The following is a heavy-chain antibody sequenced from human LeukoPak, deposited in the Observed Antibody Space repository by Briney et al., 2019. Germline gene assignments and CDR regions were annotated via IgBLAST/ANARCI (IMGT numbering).Heavy chain of an antibody. CDR2: IYTSGST. CDR3: ARDSSYGDYGDYYYYMDV. V-gene: IGHV4-4*07. D-gene: IGHD4-17*01. Sequence: SETLSLTCTVSGGSISSYYWSWIRQPAGKGLEWIGRIYTSGSTNYNPSLKSRVTMSVDTSKNQFSLKLSSVTAADTAVYYCARDSSYGDYGDYYYYMDVWGKGTTVTVSS. CDR1: GGSISSYY. J-gene: IGHJ6*03.